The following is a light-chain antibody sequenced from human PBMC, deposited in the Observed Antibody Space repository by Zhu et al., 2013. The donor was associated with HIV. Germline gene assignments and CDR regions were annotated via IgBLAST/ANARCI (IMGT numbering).Light chain of an antibody. Sequence: QSALTQPASVSGSPGQSITISCTGSSNDVGGYNYVSWYQQHPGKAPKLMLYEVSNRPSGVSNRFSGSKSGNTASLTISGLQAEDEADYYCSSYTSSSRVFGGGTKLTVL. CDR3: SSYTSSSRV. CDR1: SNDVGGYNY. V-gene: IGLV2-14*01. CDR2: EVS. J-gene: IGLJ3*02.